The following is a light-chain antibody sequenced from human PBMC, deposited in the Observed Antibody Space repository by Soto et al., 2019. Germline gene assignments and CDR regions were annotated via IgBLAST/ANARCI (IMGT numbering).Light chain of an antibody. Sequence: DLPLTQSPPSLSASEGDRVTITCQASHDIKNYLNWYQQKPGKAPKLLIYDADNLQTGVPSRFSGSGAGTEFTFTIGSLQPEDVATYFCQQFDVLPPYTFGQGTKVEIK. CDR3: QQFDVLPPYT. CDR1: HDIKNY. V-gene: IGKV1-33*01. CDR2: DAD. J-gene: IGKJ2*01.